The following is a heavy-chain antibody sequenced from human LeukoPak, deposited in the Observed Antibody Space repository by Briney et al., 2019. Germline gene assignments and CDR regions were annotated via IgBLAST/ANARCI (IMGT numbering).Heavy chain of an antibody. V-gene: IGHV3-53*04. D-gene: IGHD3-22*01. Sequence: GGSLRLSCAASGFTLSSNYMCWVRQAPGKGLEWVSVIYSGGSTYYSDSVKGRFTISRHNSKNKLYLQMNSLRAEDTAVYYCAKDLYDSSGYYPTVDYWGQGTLVTVSS. J-gene: IGHJ4*02. CDR1: GFTLSSNY. CDR3: AKDLYDSSGYYPTVDY. CDR2: IYSGGST.